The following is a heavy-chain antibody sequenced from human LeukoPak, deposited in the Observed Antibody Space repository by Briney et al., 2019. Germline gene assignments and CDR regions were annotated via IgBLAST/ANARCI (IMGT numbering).Heavy chain of an antibody. CDR1: GYPFTNYW. CDR3: ARQTAMGRSGDY. Sequence: GASLQISFKASGYPFTNYWIGWVRQMPGKGLEWMGIIDPSDSETRYTPSFQGQVTISADKSLRTAYLQWNSLKASDTAMYYCARQTAMGRSGDYWGQGTLVTVSS. J-gene: IGHJ4*02. CDR2: IDPSDSET. V-gene: IGHV5-51*01. D-gene: IGHD5-18*01.